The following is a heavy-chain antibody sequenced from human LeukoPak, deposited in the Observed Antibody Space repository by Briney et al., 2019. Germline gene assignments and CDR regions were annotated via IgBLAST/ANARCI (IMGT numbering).Heavy chain of an antibody. J-gene: IGHJ4*02. D-gene: IGHD3-22*01. CDR1: GGAISTSY. CDR2: IYYSGST. V-gene: IGHV4-59*08. Sequence: PETLSLTCTVSGGAISTSYWSWIRQPPGKGLEWIGYIYYSGSTNYNPSLKSRVTISVDTSKNQFSLKLSSVTAADTAVYYCARHTEDETDYYDSSGYSNFDYWGQGTLVTVSS. CDR3: ARHTEDETDYYDSSGYSNFDY.